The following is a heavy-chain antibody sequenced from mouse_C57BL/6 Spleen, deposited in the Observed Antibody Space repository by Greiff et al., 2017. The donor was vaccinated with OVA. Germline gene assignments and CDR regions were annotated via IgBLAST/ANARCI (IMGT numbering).Heavy chain of an antibody. CDR1: GYTFTDYY. D-gene: IGHD6-1*01. J-gene: IGHJ2*01. CDR3: ARTHLYF. Sequence: EVQLQQSGPELVKPGASVKISCKASGYTFTDYYMNWVKQSHGKSLEWIGDINPNNGGTSYNQKFKGKATLTVDKSSSTAYMELRSLTSEDSAVYYCARTHLYFWGQGTTLTVSS. CDR2: INPNNGGT. V-gene: IGHV1-26*01.